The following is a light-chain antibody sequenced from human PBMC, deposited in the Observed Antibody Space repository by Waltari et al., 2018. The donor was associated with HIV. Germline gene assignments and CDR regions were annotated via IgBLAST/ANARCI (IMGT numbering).Light chain of an antibody. CDR2: AAS. V-gene: IGKV3-20*01. Sequence: DIVLTQAPGALSVSPGERVTLSCRASEGVPTYFLAWFQQKPGQSPRLALRAASRRASDIPDRFSGSGSGRDFTLTITAMEPEDFAVYFCHQYGTSPFTFGPGTRVDSK. CDR1: EGVPTYF. J-gene: IGKJ3*01. CDR3: HQYGTSPFT.